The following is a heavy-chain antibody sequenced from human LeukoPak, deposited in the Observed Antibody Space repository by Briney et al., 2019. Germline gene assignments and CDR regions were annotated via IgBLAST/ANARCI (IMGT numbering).Heavy chain of an antibody. V-gene: IGHV3-7*01. Sequence: PGGSLRLSCVDSKFSLGNYWMAWVRQAPGKGPEWVANIKHDGNEKYYVDSVRGRFTISRDNAENSLYLQMNSLRAEDTAIYFCARHMPAVGATPFDYWGQGTLVTVSS. CDR1: KFSLGNYW. CDR2: IKHDGNEK. J-gene: IGHJ4*02. CDR3: ARHMPAVGATPFDY. D-gene: IGHD1-26*01.